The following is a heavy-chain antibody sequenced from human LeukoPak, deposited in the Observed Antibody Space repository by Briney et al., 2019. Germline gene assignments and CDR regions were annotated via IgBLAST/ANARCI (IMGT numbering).Heavy chain of an antibody. D-gene: IGHD1-26*01. J-gene: IGHJ3*02. CDR2: INPNSGGT. Sequence: ASVKVSCKASGYTFTGYYMHWVRQAPGQGLEWMGWINPNSGGTNYAQKFQGRVTMTRDTSISTAYMELSRLRSDDTAVYYCARVAVRWELLVADAFDIWGQGTMVTVSS. CDR1: GYTFTGYY. V-gene: IGHV1-2*02. CDR3: ARVAVRWELLVADAFDI.